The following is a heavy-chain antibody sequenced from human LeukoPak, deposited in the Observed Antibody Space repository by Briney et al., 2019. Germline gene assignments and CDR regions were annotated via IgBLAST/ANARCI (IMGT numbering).Heavy chain of an antibody. Sequence: ASVTVSCKASGYTFASYDINWVRQATGQGLEWMGWMNPNSGNTGYAQKFQGRGTMTRNTSISTAYMELSSLRSEDTAVYYCARLETRYYDFWSGQGDYYFDYWGQGTLVTVSS. J-gene: IGHJ4*02. D-gene: IGHD3-3*01. V-gene: IGHV1-8*01. CDR2: MNPNSGNT. CDR3: ARLETRYYDFWSGQGDYYFDY. CDR1: GYTFASYD.